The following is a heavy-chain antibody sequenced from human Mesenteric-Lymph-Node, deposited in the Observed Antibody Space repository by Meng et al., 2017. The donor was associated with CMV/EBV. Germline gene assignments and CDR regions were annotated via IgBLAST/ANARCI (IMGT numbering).Heavy chain of an antibody. J-gene: IGHJ4*02. CDR2: ISSGGTTI. V-gene: IGHV3-11*01. CDR1: GFTFSDHY. D-gene: IGHD6-13*01. Sequence: CAASGFTFSDHYMSWIRQAPGKGLEWISYISSGGTTIYYADSVKGRFTISRDNAKNSLYLQMNSLRAEDTAVYYCASGPGLSTWYDYWGQGTLVTVSS. CDR3: ASGPGLSTWYDY.